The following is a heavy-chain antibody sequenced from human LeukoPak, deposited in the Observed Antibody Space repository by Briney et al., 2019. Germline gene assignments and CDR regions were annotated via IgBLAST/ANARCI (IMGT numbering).Heavy chain of an antibody. V-gene: IGHV4-34*01. CDR2: INHGGST. CDR3: ARGRNYYDNSAYYSLIFDA. D-gene: IGHD3-22*01. CDR1: GGSFSGYY. Sequence: SETLSLTCAVYGGSFSGYYWDWIRQPPGRGLEWIGEINHGGSTNYNPSLKSRVTISVDTSKYQFSLRLTSVTAADTAVYYCARGRNYYDNSAYYSLIFDAWSQGTLVTVSS. J-gene: IGHJ4*02.